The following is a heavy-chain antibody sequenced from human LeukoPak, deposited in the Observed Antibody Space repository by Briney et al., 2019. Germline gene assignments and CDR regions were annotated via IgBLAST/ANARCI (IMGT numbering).Heavy chain of an antibody. CDR3: AKGYSGSYWAVDS. Sequence: GGSLRLSWAASGFTFDQYSMQWVRQAPGKGLEWVAFIRYDESRKYYADSVKGRFTISRDNSKNTVDLQMNSLRAEDSALYYCAKGYSGSYWAVDSWGQGTLVTVSS. CDR1: GFTFDQYS. D-gene: IGHD1-26*01. V-gene: IGHV3-30*02. CDR2: IRYDESRK. J-gene: IGHJ4*02.